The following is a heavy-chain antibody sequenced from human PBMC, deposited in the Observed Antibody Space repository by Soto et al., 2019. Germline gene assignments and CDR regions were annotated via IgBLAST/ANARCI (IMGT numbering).Heavy chain of an antibody. V-gene: IGHV4-30-2*01. Sequence: PSETLSLTCAVSGCSISSGGYSWSWIRQPPGKGLEWIGYIYHSGSTYYNPSLKSRVTISVDRSKNQFSLKLSSVTAADTAVYYCARVPVRWGQGTLVTVSS. D-gene: IGHD2-2*01. CDR2: IYHSGST. CDR3: ARVPVR. J-gene: IGHJ4*02. CDR1: GCSISSGGYS.